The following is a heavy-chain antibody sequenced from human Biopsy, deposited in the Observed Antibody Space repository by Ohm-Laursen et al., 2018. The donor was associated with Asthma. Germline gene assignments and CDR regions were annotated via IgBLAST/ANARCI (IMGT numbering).Heavy chain of an antibody. D-gene: IGHD2-21*01. V-gene: IGHV1-2*06. Sequence: SVKVSCKASGYTFTDYYVMWLRQAPGQGLEWMGRINPVSGSTNFAQKFQGRVTMTRDTSISTAHMELSRLRSDDTAVYYCARFFVLGIPDYWGQGTLVTVSS. J-gene: IGHJ4*02. CDR3: ARFFVLGIPDY. CDR2: INPVSGST. CDR1: GYTFTDYY.